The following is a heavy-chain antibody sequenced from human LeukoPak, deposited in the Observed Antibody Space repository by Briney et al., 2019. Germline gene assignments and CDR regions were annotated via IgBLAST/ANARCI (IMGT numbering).Heavy chain of an antibody. CDR1: GFTFSRYW. D-gene: IGHD6-13*01. CDR2: IEQDGSER. J-gene: IGHJ4*02. CDR3: ARVHLIAAAGTFDY. Sequence: PGGSLRLSCAASGFTFSRYWMSWVRQAPGKGLERVASIEQDGSERYFVDSVKGRFTISRDNAKNSLYLQMNSLRAEDTAVYYCARVHLIAAAGTFDYWGQGTLVTVSS. V-gene: IGHV3-7*01.